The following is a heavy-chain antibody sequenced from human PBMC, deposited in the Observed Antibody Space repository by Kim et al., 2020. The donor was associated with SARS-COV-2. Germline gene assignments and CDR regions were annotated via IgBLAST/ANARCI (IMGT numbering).Heavy chain of an antibody. J-gene: IGHJ5*02. CDR1: GITSSSYW. V-gene: IGHV3-7*01. Sequence: GGSLRLSCVASGITSSSYWLTWVRQAPGKGLEWVANIKRDGSERYYGDSVKGRFTISRDNAKSSVFLQMNSLRSEDTAVYYCGNSGTWGQGTLVTYSS. CDR2: IKRDGSER. CDR3: GNSGT.